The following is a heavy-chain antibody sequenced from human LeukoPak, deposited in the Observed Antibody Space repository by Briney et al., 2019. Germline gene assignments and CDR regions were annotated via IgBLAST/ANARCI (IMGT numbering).Heavy chain of an antibody. J-gene: IGHJ4*02. V-gene: IGHV1-69*05. CDR3: AGSFTIFGVVDEYYFDY. Sequence: SVKVSCKASGYTFTSYDINWVRQATGQGLEWMGRIIPIFGTANYAQKFQGRVTITTDESTSTAYLELSSLRSEDTAVYYCAGSFTIFGVVDEYYFDYWGQGTLVTVSS. CDR1: GYTFTSYD. CDR2: IIPIFGTA. D-gene: IGHD3-3*01.